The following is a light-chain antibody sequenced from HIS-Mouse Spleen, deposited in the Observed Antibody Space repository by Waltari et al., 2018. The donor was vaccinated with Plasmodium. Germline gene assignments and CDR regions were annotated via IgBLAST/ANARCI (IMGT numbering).Light chain of an antibody. CDR2: QDS. CDR1: KLGYKY. Sequence: SYELTQPPSVSVSPGQTASITCSGDKLGYKYACWYQQKPGQSPVLVIYQDSKRPSGIPGRFSGSNSGNTATLTIGGTQAMDEADYYCQAWDSSTVVFGGGTKLTVL. CDR3: QAWDSSTVV. V-gene: IGLV3-1*01. J-gene: IGLJ2*01.